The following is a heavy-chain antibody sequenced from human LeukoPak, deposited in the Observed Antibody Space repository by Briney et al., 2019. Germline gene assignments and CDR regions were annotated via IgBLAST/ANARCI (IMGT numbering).Heavy chain of an antibody. V-gene: IGHV3-73*01. D-gene: IGHD1-26*01. CDR2: IRSKANSYAT. Sequence: PGGSLRVSCAASGFTFSGSVMHRVRQASGKGLERVGRIRSKANSYATAYAASVKGRFTISRDDSKNTAYLQMNSLKTEDTAVYYCTGELFDYWGQGTLVTVSS. J-gene: IGHJ4*02. CDR1: GFTFSGSV. CDR3: TGELFDY.